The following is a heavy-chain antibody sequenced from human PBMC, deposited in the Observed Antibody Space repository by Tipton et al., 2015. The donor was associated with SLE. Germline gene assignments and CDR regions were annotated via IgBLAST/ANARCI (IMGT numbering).Heavy chain of an antibody. Sequence: TLSLTCAVYGGSFSGYYWSWIRQPPGKGLEWIGEINHSGSTNYNPSLKSRVTISVDTSKNQFSLKLSSVTAADTAVYYCARGELVVLAAVYAPFDPWGQGTLVTVSS. CDR2: INHSGST. V-gene: IGHV4-34*01. CDR1: GGSFSGYY. CDR3: ARGELVVLAAVYAPFDP. J-gene: IGHJ5*02. D-gene: IGHD2-15*01.